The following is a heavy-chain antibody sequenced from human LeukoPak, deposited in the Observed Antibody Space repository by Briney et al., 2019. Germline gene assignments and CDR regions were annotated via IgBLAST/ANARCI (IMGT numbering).Heavy chain of an antibody. D-gene: IGHD1-26*01. CDR3: ARDSLKWEPKTHSFDF. CDR2: ISSSGSTI. CDR1: GFTFSDYY. Sequence: GGSLGLSCAASGFTFSDYYMSWIRQAPGKGLEWVSYISSSGSTIYYADSVKGRFTISRDNAKNSLYLQMNSLRAEDTAVYYCARDSLKWEPKTHSFDFWGQGTMVTVSS. V-gene: IGHV3-11*01. J-gene: IGHJ3*01.